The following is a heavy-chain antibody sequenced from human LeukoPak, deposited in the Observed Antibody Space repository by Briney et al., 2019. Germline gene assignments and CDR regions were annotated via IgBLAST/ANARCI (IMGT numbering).Heavy chain of an antibody. Sequence: SETLSLTCTVSGGSISSSSYYWGWIRQPPGTGLEWIASIYHSGSTYHNPSLKSRVTISVDTSKKQFSLKLSSVTAADTAVYYCASGISGSYYGRPFGYWGQGTLVTVSS. CDR1: GGSISSSSYY. CDR2: IYHSGST. D-gene: IGHD1-26*01. CDR3: ASGISGSYYGRPFGY. V-gene: IGHV4-39*07. J-gene: IGHJ4*02.